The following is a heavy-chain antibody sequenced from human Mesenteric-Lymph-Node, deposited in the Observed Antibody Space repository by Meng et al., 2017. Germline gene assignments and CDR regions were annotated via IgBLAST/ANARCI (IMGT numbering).Heavy chain of an antibody. CDR3: ARWSTYYDSLRGLRHYYYYGMDV. V-gene: IGHV3-7*03. CDR1: GFTFSSYW. D-gene: IGHD3-9*01. CDR2: IKQDGSEK. J-gene: IGHJ6*02. Sequence: GESLKISCAASGFTFSSYWMSWVRQAPGKGLEWVANIKQDGSEKYYVDSVKGRFTISRDNAKNSLYLQMNSLRAEDTALYYCARWSTYYDSLRGLRHYYYYGMDVWGQGTTVTVSS.